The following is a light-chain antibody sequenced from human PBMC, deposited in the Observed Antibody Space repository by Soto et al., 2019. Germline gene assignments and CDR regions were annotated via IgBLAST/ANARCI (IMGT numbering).Light chain of an antibody. CDR2: DAS. V-gene: IGKV3-20*01. J-gene: IGKJ1*01. CDR1: QSLTSSY. CDR3: QQYGSSPRM. Sequence: EIVLTQSPGTLSLSPGERATLSCRASQSLTSSYLAWYQQKPGQAPRLLIYDASSRATGIPDRFSGSGSGTDFTLTISRLEPGDFAVYYCQQYGSSPRMFGQGTKVDIK.